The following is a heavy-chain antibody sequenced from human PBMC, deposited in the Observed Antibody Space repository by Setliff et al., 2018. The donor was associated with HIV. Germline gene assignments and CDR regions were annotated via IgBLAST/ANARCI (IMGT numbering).Heavy chain of an antibody. CDR3: AKDYSSGWFDY. J-gene: IGHJ4*02. V-gene: IGHV3-23*01. D-gene: IGHD6-19*01. CDR1: GFTFSNYA. Sequence: PGGSLRLSCAASGFTFSNYAMNWVRQAPGKGLEWVSTISGSGGLTFYADSVEGRFTISRDNSKNTLYLQMNSLRAEDTAVYYCAKDYSSGWFDYWGQGTLVTVSS. CDR2: ISGSGGLT.